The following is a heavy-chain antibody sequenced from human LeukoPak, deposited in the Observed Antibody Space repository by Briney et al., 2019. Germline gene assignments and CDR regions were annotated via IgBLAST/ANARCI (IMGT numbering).Heavy chain of an antibody. J-gene: IGHJ5*02. CDR3: ARLWGSGYSNWFDP. V-gene: IGHV4-39*01. D-gene: IGHD3-3*01. CDR2: IYYSGST. CDR1: GGSISSSSYY. Sequence: KTSETLSLTCTVSGGSISSSSYYWGWIRQPPGKGLEWIGSIYYSGSTYYNPSLKSRVTISVDTSKNQFSLKLSSVTAADTAVYYCARLWGSGYSNWFDPRGQGTLVTVSS.